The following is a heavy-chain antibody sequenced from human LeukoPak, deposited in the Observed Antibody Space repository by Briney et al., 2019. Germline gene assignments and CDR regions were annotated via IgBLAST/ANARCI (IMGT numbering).Heavy chain of an antibody. J-gene: IGHJ3*02. CDR2: INSDGSST. Sequence: GGSLRLSCAASGFTFSSYWMHWVRHAPGKGLVWVSRINSDGSSTSYADSVKGRFTISRGNAKNTLYLQMNSLRAEDTAVYYCARGYCTNGVCYDAFDIWGQGTMVTVSS. D-gene: IGHD2-8*01. CDR1: GFTFSSYW. CDR3: ARGYCTNGVCYDAFDI. V-gene: IGHV3-74*01.